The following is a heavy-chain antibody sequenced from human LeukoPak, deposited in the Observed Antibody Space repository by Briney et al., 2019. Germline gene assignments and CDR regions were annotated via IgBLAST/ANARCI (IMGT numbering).Heavy chain of an antibody. CDR2: ISAYSSNT. J-gene: IGHJ6*02. CDR3: ARDRAAAAGARSFGYYGMDV. V-gene: IGHV1-18*01. D-gene: IGHD6-13*01. Sequence: ASVKVSCKASGYSFTSCGIGWVRQAPGQGLEWMGWISAYSSNTNSAQKVQGRVTVTTDTSASTAYMELRSLRSDDTAMYYCARDRAAAAGARSFGYYGMDVWGQGTTVTVSS. CDR1: GYSFTSCG.